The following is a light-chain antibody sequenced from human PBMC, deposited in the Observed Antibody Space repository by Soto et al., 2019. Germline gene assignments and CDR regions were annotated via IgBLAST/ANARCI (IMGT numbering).Light chain of an antibody. CDR1: SNDVGGYNY. V-gene: IGLV2-14*01. CDR3: SSYRSSSTVYV. Sequence: QSALTHPASVSGSPGQSITISCTGNSNDVGGYNYVSWYQQHPGEAPKLLIYDVSNRPSGVSNRFSGSKSGNTASLTISGLQAEDEADYYSSSYRSSSTVYVFGTGTKVTVL. J-gene: IGLJ1*01. CDR2: DVS.